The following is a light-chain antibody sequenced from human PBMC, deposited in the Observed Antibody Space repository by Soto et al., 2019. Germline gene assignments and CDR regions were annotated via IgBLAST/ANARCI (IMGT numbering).Light chain of an antibody. V-gene: IGKV1-17*01. CDR3: QHHNSYLALT. J-gene: IGKJ4*01. CDR1: QSIRND. Sequence: DLQMTQAPSSLSASVGDRVTITCRASQSIRNDLGWYQQKPGKAPKRLIYAASTLQNGVPSRFSGSGSGTEFTLTLSSLQPEDFATYYCQHHNSYLALTFGGGTKVEIK. CDR2: AAS.